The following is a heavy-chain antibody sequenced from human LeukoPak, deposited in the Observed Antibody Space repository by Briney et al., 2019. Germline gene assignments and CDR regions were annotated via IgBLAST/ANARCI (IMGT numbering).Heavy chain of an antibody. CDR3: ASSSPAYYIWFDP. D-gene: IGHD2-2*01. CDR2: INPNSGGT. V-gene: IGHV1-2*02. CDR1: GYTFIGYY. J-gene: IGHJ5*02. Sequence: ASVKVSCKASGYTFIGYYIHWVRQAPGQGLEWMGWINPNSGGTNYAQKFQGRVTMTGDTSISTVYMELSRLRSDDTAVYYCASSSPAYYIWFDPWGQGTLVTVSS.